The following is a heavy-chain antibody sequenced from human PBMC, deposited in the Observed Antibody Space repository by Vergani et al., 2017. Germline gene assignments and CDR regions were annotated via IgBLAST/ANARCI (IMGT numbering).Heavy chain of an antibody. V-gene: IGHV4-59*01. CDR3: ARGPSYCGGDCDFSV. Sequence: QVQLQESGPGLVKPSETLSLTCTVSGGSISSYYWSWIRQPPGKGLEWIGYIYYSGSTNYNPSLMSRVTISVDTSKNQFSLKLSSVTAADTAVYYCARGPSYCGGDCDFSVWGKGTTVTVSS. J-gene: IGHJ6*04. CDR1: GGSISSYY. CDR2: IYYSGST. D-gene: IGHD2-21*01.